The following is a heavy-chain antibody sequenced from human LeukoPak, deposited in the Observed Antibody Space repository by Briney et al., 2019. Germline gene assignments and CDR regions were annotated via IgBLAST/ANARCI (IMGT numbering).Heavy chain of an antibody. Sequence: SETLSLTCAVYGGSFSGYYWSWIRQPPATGLEWIGEINHSGSTNYNPSLKSRVTISVDTSKNQFSLKLSSVTAADTAVYYCARGPRRFLGLGAYWGQGTLVTVSS. CDR2: INHSGST. D-gene: IGHD3-16*01. V-gene: IGHV4-34*01. CDR3: ARGPRRFLGLGAY. J-gene: IGHJ4*02. CDR1: GGSFSGYY.